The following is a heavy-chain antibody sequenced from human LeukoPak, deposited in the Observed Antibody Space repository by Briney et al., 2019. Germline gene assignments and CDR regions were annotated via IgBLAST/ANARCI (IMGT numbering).Heavy chain of an antibody. V-gene: IGHV3-7*01. Sequence: GGSLRLSCAASGFTFSSYWMSWVRQAPGKGLEWVANIKQDGSEKYYVDSVKGRFTISRDNAKNSLYLQMNSLRADDTAVYYCARAWNGGAFDIWGQGTMVTVSS. CDR1: GFTFSSYW. J-gene: IGHJ3*02. D-gene: IGHD1-1*01. CDR3: ARAWNGGAFDI. CDR2: IKQDGSEK.